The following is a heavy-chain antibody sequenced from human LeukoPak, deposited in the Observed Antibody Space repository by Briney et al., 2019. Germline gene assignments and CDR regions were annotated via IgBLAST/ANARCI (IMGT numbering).Heavy chain of an antibody. CDR2: IYYGGNS. CDR1: GGSISTYY. V-gene: IGHV4-59*01. J-gene: IGHJ4*02. D-gene: IGHD2-8*01. CDR3: ARNGRGYSFDY. Sequence: SETLSLTCTVSGGSISTYYWSWIRQAPGKGLEWIGYIYYGGNSNPNPSLKSRVAMSLDTSKNQFSLKLSSVTAADTAVYYWARNGRGYSFDYWGQGTLVSVSS.